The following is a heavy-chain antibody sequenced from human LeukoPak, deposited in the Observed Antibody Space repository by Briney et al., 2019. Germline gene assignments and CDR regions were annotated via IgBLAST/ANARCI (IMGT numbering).Heavy chain of an antibody. CDR1: GYSISSGYY. V-gene: IGHV4-38-2*02. CDR2: IYHSGST. Sequence: SETLSLTCTVSGYSISSGYYWGWIRQPPGKGLEWIGSIYHSGSTYYNPSLKSRVTMSIDTSKNQFSLKLSSVAAADTAVYYCARARRDNHYFYYIMDVWGRGTTVTVSS. J-gene: IGHJ6*03. D-gene: IGHD1-14*01. CDR3: ARARRDNHYFYYIMDV.